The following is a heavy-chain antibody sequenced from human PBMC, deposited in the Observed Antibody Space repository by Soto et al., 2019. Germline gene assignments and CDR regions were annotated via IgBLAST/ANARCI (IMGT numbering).Heavy chain of an antibody. V-gene: IGHV4-59*08. CDR1: YGSISSYY. D-gene: IGHD3-3*01. CDR3: ARHHPSYYDFWSGYNSYYYYMEV. J-gene: IGHJ6*03. CDR2: IYYSGST. Sequence: SETLSLTCAVSYGSISSYYLSWILHPPVKGLEFIGYIYYSGSTNYNPSLKSRVTISVDTSKNQFSLKLSSVTAADTAVYYCARHHPSYYDFWSGYNSYYYYMEVWGKGTTVTVSS.